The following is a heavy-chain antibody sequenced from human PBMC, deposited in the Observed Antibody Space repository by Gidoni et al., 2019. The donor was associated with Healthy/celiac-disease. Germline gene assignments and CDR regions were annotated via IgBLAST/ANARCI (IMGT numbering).Heavy chain of an antibody. D-gene: IGHD3-10*01. J-gene: IGHJ6*02. CDR3: AKDPSTGPMVRGDPRDV. CDR1: GSPFSSYA. V-gene: IGHV3-23*01. Sequence: EVQLLESGGGLVQPGGSLRLSCAASGSPFSSYAMRWVRQAPGKGLEWVSAISGIGGSTYYADSVKGRFTISRDNSKNTLYLQMNSLRAEDTAVYYCAKDPSTGPMVRGDPRDVWGQGTTVTVSS. CDR2: ISGIGGST.